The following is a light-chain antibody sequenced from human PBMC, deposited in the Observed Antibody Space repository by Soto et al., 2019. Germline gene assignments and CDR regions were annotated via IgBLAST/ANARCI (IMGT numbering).Light chain of an antibody. CDR3: QQSYSLPYT. J-gene: IGKJ2*01. CDR2: AAS. Sequence: DIQMTQSPSSLSASVGDRVTITCRPSQSIDNFLNWYQQKPGKAPNLLIYAASSLQSGVSSRFSGSGSGTDFTLTISRLQPEDSATYYCQQSYSLPYTFRQGTKVEIK. CDR1: QSIDNF. V-gene: IGKV1-39*01.